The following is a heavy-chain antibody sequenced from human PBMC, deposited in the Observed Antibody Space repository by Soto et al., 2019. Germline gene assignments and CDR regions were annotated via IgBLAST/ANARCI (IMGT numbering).Heavy chain of an antibody. D-gene: IGHD1-1*01. Sequence: QVQVVQSGAEVKKPGASVKVSCKDSGYTFTSYGISWVRQAPGQGLEWMGWIRAYNGNTNYVQKFQGRVTMTTDTSTSTGYMELRSLRSDDTAVYYCARVLGDNDFRAADYCGQGTLVTVSS. CDR3: ARVLGDNDFRAADY. V-gene: IGHV1-18*04. J-gene: IGHJ4*02. CDR2: IRAYNGNT. CDR1: GYTFTSYG.